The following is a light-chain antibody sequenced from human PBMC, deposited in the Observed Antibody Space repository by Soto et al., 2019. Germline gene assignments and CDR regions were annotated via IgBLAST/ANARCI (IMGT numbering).Light chain of an antibody. CDR3: SSFTSTNTVL. Sequence: QSALTQPASGSGSPGHSITISCTGTSRDAGCYNYVSWYQQHPGKAPTLMIYNVSNRPAGVSNRFSGSKYGNTASLTISGLHAQDEGHYYCSSFTSTNTVLFGGGTKLTVL. J-gene: IGLJ2*01. V-gene: IGLV2-14*01. CDR1: SRDAGCYNY. CDR2: NVS.